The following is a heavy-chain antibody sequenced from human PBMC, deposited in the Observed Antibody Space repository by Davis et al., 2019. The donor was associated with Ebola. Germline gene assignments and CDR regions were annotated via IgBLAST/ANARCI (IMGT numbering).Heavy chain of an antibody. V-gene: IGHV1-2*02. Sequence: ASVTVSCQASGYTFTGHYMHWVRQAPGQGLEWMGWINPKSGGAKNAQKFQGRVTMTTDTSTSTAYMELRSLRSDDTAVYYCARDHQVGATAYWGQGTLVTVSS. CDR2: INPKSGGA. D-gene: IGHD1-26*01. CDR1: GYTFTGHY. J-gene: IGHJ4*02. CDR3: ARDHQVGATAY.